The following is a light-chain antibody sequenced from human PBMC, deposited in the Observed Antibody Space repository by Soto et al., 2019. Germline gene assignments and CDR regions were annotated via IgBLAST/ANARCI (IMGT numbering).Light chain of an antibody. J-gene: IGLJ2*01. V-gene: IGLV4-69*01. CDR1: SGHSSYA. CDR3: QTYEV. CDR2: LNSDGSH. Sequence: QPVLTQSXSASASLGASVKLTCTLSSGHSSYAIAWHQQQPEKGPRYLMKLNSDGSHSKGDGIPDRFSGSSXXAEXXLTISSLQSEXXADYYCQTYEVFGGG.